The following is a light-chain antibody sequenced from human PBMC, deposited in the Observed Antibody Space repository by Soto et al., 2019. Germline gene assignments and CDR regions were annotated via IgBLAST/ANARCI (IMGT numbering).Light chain of an antibody. CDR2: DAS. J-gene: IGKJ3*01. CDR3: QQRATWPTFT. V-gene: IGKV3-11*01. CDR1: QNVRTY. Sequence: EIVLTQSPATLSLSPGDRATLSCRASQNVRTYLGWYQQKPGQAHRLLIYDASNRATGIPARFSGSGSGTDFTLTISSLEPEDFAVYYCQQRATWPTFTFGPGIKVDIK.